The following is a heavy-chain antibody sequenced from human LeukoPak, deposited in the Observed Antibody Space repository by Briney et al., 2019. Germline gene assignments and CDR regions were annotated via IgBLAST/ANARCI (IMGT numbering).Heavy chain of an antibody. D-gene: IGHD3-22*01. J-gene: IGHJ1*01. V-gene: IGHV3-30*02. CDR3: ARAGYYDSSGYYSPHFQH. CDR1: GFTFNNYG. Sequence: GGSLRLSCAASGFTFNNYGMHWVRQAPGKGLEWVAFIRYDGSNKYYADSVKGRFTISRDNSKNTLYLQMNNLRAEDTAVYYCARAGYYDSSGYYSPHFQHWGQGTLVTVSS. CDR2: IRYDGSNK.